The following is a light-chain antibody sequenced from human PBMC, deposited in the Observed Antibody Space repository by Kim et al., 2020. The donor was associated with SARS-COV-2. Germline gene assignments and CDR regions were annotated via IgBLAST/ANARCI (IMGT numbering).Light chain of an antibody. J-gene: IGKJ4*01. V-gene: IGKV1D-12*01. CDR3: QQADSFPPT. CDR1: QGIVTW. CDR2: AAS. Sequence: DIQMTQSPSSVSASVGDRVTITCRASQGIVTWLAWYQQKPGKAPKLLLYAASNLQSGVPSRFSGGGSGTDFTLTISSLQPEDFATYYCQQADSFPPTFGGGTKVDIK.